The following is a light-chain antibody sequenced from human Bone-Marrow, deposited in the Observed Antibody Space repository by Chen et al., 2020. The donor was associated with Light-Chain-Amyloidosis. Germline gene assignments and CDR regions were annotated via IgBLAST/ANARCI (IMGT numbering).Light chain of an antibody. CDR3: QSADSSGTYEVL. CDR1: ALPTKY. Sequence: SYELTQPPSVPVSPGQTARITCSGEALPTKYAYWDQQKPGQAPGLVIHSDTERTSGISARFCCPRSGTTAKLTISGLQAEDEADYTCQSADSSGTYEVLFGGGPKLSVL. J-gene: IGLJ2*01. CDR2: SDT. V-gene: IGLV3-25*03.